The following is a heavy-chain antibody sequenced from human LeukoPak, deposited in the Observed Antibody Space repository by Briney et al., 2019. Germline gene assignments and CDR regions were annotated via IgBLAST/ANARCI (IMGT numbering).Heavy chain of an antibody. CDR2: ISSSGGST. D-gene: IGHD3-22*01. Sequence: GGSLRLSCTASGFTFSGYGMSWVRQVPGKGLEWVSSISSSGGSTYYADSVKGRFTISRDNSKNTLYLQMNSLRAEDTAVYYCARDLGQYYDTSDNWFDPWGQGTLVTVSS. CDR1: GFTFSGYG. V-gene: IGHV3-23*01. J-gene: IGHJ5*02. CDR3: ARDLGQYYDTSDNWFDP.